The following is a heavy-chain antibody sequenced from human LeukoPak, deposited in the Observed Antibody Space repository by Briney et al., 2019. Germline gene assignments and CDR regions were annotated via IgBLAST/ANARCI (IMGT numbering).Heavy chain of an antibody. CDR1: GYTFTIYG. CDR3: ARKELLNYYYYGMDV. Sequence: ASVTVSCKASGYTFTIYGISWVRQAPGQGLEWMGWISAYNGNTNYAQKLQGRVTMTTDASTSTAYMELRSLRSDDTAVYYCARKELLNYYYYGMDVWGQGTTVTVSS. CDR2: ISAYNGNT. D-gene: IGHD1-26*01. J-gene: IGHJ6*02. V-gene: IGHV1-18*01.